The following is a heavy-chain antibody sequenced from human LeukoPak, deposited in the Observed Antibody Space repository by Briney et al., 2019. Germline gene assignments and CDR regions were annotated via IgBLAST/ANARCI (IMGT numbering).Heavy chain of an antibody. V-gene: IGHV4-61*01. D-gene: IGHD4-23*01. Sequence: SETLSLTCTVSGGSVSSDSYYWSWLRQPPGKGLEWIGHIYYSGSTNYKPSLKSRVTISVDTSKNQFSLKVSSVTAADTAVYCCARMVTSTYYFDYWGQGTLVTVSS. CDR1: GGSVSSDSYY. CDR3: ARMVTSTYYFDY. J-gene: IGHJ4*02. CDR2: IYYSGST.